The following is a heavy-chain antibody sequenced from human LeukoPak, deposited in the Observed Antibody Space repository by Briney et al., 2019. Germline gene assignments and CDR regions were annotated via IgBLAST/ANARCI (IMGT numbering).Heavy chain of an antibody. Sequence: PSETLSLTCTVSGGSISSGGYYWSWIRQHPGKGLEWIGYIYYSGSTNYNPSLKSRVTISVDTSKNQFSLKLSSVTAADTAVYYCARNEMARADFDYWGQGTLVTVSS. CDR3: ARNEMARADFDY. CDR1: GGSISSGGYY. D-gene: IGHD5-24*01. CDR2: IYYSGST. V-gene: IGHV4-31*03. J-gene: IGHJ4*02.